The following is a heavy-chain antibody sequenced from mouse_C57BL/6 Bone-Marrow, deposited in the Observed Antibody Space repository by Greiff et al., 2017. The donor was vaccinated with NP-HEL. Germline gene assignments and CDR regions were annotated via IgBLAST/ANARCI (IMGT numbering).Heavy chain of an antibody. CDR2: IYPRSGNT. D-gene: IGHD2-3*01. Sequence: VQVVESGAELARPGASVKLSCKASGYTFTSYGISWVKQRTGQGLEWIGEIYPRSGNTYYNEKFKGKATLTADKSSSTAYMELRSLTSEDSAVYFCEDGYYGAYWGQGTLVTVSA. CDR1: GYTFTSYG. CDR3: EDGYYGAY. V-gene: IGHV1-81*01. J-gene: IGHJ3*01.